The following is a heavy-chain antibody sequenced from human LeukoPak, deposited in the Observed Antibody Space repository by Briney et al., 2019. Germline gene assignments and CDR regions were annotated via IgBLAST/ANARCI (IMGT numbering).Heavy chain of an antibody. Sequence: VASVKVSCKASGGTFSSYAISWVRQAPGQGLEWMGGIIPIFGTANYAQKFQGRVTITADESTSTAYMELSSLRSEDTAVYYCAREGASMHPGSPFDYWGQGTLVTVSS. CDR1: GGTFSSYA. CDR2: IIPIFGTA. J-gene: IGHJ4*02. CDR3: AREGASMHPGSPFDY. V-gene: IGHV1-69*01. D-gene: IGHD3-10*01.